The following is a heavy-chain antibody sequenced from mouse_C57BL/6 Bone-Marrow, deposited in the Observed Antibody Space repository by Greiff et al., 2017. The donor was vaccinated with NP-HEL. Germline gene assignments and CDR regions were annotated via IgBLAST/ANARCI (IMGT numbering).Heavy chain of an antibody. CDR3: ARRYDFAY. Sequence: EVQGVESGGGLVKPGGSLKLSCAASGFTFSDYGMHWVRQAPEKGLEWVAYISSGSSTLYYADTVKGRFTISRDNAKNTLFLQMTSLRSEDTAMYYCARRYDFAYWGQGTLVTVSA. J-gene: IGHJ3*01. CDR1: GFTFSDYG. V-gene: IGHV5-17*01. D-gene: IGHD2-3*01. CDR2: ISSGSSTL.